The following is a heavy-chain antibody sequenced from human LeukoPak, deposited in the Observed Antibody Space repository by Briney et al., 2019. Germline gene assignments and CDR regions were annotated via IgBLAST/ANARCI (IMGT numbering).Heavy chain of an antibody. V-gene: IGHV3-23*01. Sequence: PGGSLRLSCVASGFTFSRHGMNWVRQAPGKGLEWVSGISPSGDIKYYVDSVKGRFTVSRDNSKNTLYLQMNSLRGEDTAVYYCARGSKSYGDYIRSRIYYIDYWGQGTLVTVSS. J-gene: IGHJ4*02. D-gene: IGHD4-17*01. CDR3: ARGSKSYGDYIRSRIYYIDY. CDR1: GFTFSRHG. CDR2: ISPSGDIK.